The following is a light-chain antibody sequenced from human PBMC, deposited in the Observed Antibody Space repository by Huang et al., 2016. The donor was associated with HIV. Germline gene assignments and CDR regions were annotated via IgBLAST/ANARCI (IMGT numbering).Light chain of an antibody. V-gene: IGKV4-1*01. CDR1: QSLLYRSNNKNY. Sequence: DIVMTQSPDSLAVSLGERAAINCKSSQSLLYRSNNKNYLAWYQQKPGQPPKLLIYWAATRESGVPDRFSCSGSGTDFTLTISSLQAADVAVYYCQQYYNTPFTFGPGTKVDIK. J-gene: IGKJ3*01. CDR2: WAA. CDR3: QQYYNTPFT.